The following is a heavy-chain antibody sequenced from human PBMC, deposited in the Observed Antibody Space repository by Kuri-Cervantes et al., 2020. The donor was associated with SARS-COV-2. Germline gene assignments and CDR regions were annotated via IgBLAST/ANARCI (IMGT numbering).Heavy chain of an antibody. CDR3: ARQGPTRRTYYFDY. D-gene: IGHD2-8*01. CDR1: GYSISSGYY. Sequence: SQTLSLTCAVSGYSISSGYYWGWIRQPPGKGLEWIGSIYHSGSTYYNPSLKSRVTISVDTSKNQFSLKLSSVTAADTAVYYCARQGPTRRTYYFDYWGQGTLVTVSS. J-gene: IGHJ4*02. CDR2: IYHSGST. V-gene: IGHV4-38-2*01.